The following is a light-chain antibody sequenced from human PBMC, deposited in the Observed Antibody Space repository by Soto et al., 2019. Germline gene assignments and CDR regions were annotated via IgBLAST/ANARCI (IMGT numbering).Light chain of an antibody. CDR2: HAS. CDR3: QQYGSSART. V-gene: IGKV3-20*01. CDR1: QSLSSSQ. J-gene: IGKJ1*01. Sequence: ETVLTQSPGTLSLSPGERATLSCRASQSLSSSQLAWYQQKPGQAPRLLIHHASSRATGISDRFTGSGSGTEFTLTITTLEPEDFAVDYCQQYGSSARTFGLGTKV.